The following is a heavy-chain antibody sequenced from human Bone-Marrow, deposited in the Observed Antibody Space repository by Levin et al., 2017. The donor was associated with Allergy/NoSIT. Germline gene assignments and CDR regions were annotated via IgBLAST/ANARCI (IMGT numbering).Heavy chain of an antibody. J-gene: IGHJ2*01. CDR2: ISWNSGNI. CDR1: GLTFDDYA. CDR3: VKDSSGFYCSGDCLWYFDV. V-gene: IGHV3-9*01. D-gene: IGHD2-21*02. Sequence: SLKISCAASGLTFDDYAMHWVRQAPGKGLEWVSGISWNSGNIGYADSVKGRFTISRDNAKNSLYLHMDSLRPEDTAFYYCVKDSSGFYCSGDCLWYFDVWGRGTLVSVSS.